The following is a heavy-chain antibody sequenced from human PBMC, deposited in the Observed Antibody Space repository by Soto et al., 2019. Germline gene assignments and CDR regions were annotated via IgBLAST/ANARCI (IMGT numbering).Heavy chain of an antibody. Sequence: GGSLRLSCAASGFTFSDYYMTWIRQAPGKGLEWVSYISSSTTYTNYADSVKGRFTISRDNAKNSLYLQMNSLRAEDTAVYYCARGGYYYDSSGHFDSFDYWGQGTLVTVSS. CDR2: ISSSTTYT. CDR1: GFTFSDYY. CDR3: ARGGYYYDSSGHFDSFDY. D-gene: IGHD3-22*01. J-gene: IGHJ4*02. V-gene: IGHV3-11*06.